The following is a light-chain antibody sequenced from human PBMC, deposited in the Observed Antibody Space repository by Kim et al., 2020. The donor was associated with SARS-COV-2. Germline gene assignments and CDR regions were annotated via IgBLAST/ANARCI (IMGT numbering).Light chain of an antibody. Sequence: WSPGESATLSCRASQSVGTYLAWYQQKPGQAPRLLIYDASNRAAGIPARFSGSGSATDFTLTITSLEPEDFAIYYCQQRSNWPLTFGGGTKVDIK. J-gene: IGKJ4*01. CDR2: DAS. CDR3: QQRSNWPLT. CDR1: QSVGTY. V-gene: IGKV3-11*01.